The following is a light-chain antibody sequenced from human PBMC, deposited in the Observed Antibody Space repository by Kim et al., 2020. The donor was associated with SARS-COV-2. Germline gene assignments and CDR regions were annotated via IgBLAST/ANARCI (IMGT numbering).Light chain of an antibody. V-gene: IGKV1-16*02. CDR1: KDIHIY. J-gene: IGKJ2*01. CDR3: QQYKSYPRT. Sequence: SESVGDRVTITCRASKDIHIYLAWFQQQPEKAPKSLIYGSSRLQSGVPSNFSGSGTGTDFTLTINSRQPEEFATYYCQQYKSYPRTFGQGTKLEI. CDR2: GSS.